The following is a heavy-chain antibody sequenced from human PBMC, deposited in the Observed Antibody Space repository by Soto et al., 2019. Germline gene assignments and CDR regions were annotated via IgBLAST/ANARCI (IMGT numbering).Heavy chain of an antibody. V-gene: IGHV1-18*01. J-gene: IGHJ2*01. CDR3: ARDGVKWLLLPDWYSDL. D-gene: IGHD3-22*01. CDR1: GYTFTSYG. Sequence: QVQLVQSGAEVKKPGASVKVSCKASGYTFTSYGISWVRQAPGQGLEWMGWISAYNGNTNYAQKLQGRVTMTTDTPTSTAYMELRSLRSDDTAVYYCARDGVKWLLLPDWYSDLWGRGTLVTVSS. CDR2: ISAYNGNT.